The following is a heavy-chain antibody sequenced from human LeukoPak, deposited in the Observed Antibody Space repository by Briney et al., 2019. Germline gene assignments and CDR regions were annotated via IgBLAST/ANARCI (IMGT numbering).Heavy chain of an antibody. D-gene: IGHD3-22*01. CDR3: ARDHYDSSGSFGYYYYMDV. V-gene: IGHV1-2*02. Sequence: ASVKLSCKASGYTFTGYYMHWVRQAPGQGLEWMGWINPNSGGTNYAQKFQGRVTMTRDTSISTAYMELSRLRSDDTAVYYCARDHYDSSGSFGYYYYMDVWGKGTTVTVSS. CDR2: INPNSGGT. CDR1: GYTFTGYY. J-gene: IGHJ6*03.